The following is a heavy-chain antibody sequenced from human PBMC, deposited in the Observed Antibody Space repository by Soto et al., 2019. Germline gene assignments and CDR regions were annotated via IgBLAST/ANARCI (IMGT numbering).Heavy chain of an antibody. Sequence: GGSLRLSCAASGFTFSSYWMHWVRQAPGKGLVWVSRINSDGSSTSYADSVKGRFTTSRDNAKNTLYLQMNSLRAEDTAVYYCATMTTVTQGFDYWGQGTLVTVSS. V-gene: IGHV3-74*01. CDR2: INSDGSST. CDR1: GFTFSSYW. CDR3: ATMTTVTQGFDY. J-gene: IGHJ4*02. D-gene: IGHD4-17*01.